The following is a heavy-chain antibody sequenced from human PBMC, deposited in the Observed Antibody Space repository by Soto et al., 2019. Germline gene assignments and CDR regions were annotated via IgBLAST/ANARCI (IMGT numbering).Heavy chain of an antibody. J-gene: IGHJ3*02. D-gene: IGHD2-2*01. CDR1: GDSVTSHY. CDR3: AKVRPLRDCTSTSCLGAFDI. V-gene: IGHV4-59*02. Sequence: SETLSLTCSFSGDSVTSHYLTWIRQSPEKGLEWIGYMHYTGFSHYNPSLKSRLTISVDRSKNQFTLQLTSVTVEDTAVYYCAKVRPLRDCTSTSCLGAFDIWGQGTMVTVSS. CDR2: MHYTGFS.